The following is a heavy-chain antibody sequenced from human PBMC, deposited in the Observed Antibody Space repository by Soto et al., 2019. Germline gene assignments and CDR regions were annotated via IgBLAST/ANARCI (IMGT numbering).Heavy chain of an antibody. Sequence: GGSLRLSCAASGFTFSSYGMHWVRQAPGKGLEWVAVISYDGGNKYYADSVKGRFTISRDNSKNTLYLQMNSLRAEDTAVYYCAKEGGKNDAFDIWGQGTMVTVSS. CDR3: AKEGGKNDAFDI. J-gene: IGHJ3*02. CDR1: GFTFSSYG. CDR2: ISYDGGNK. D-gene: IGHD2-15*01. V-gene: IGHV3-30*18.